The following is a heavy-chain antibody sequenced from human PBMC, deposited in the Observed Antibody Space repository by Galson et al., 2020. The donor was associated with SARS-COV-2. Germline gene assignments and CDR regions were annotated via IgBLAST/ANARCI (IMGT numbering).Heavy chain of an antibody. CDR3: ARDGYYYGSDSIFDY. J-gene: IGHJ4*02. CDR1: GFTFSSYS. V-gene: IGHV3-21*01. Sequence: GESLKISCAASGFTFSSYSMNWVRQAPGKGLEWVSSISSSSSYIYYADSVKGRFTISRDNAKNSLYLQMNSLRAEDTAVYYCARDGYYYGSDSIFDYWGQGTLVTVSS. CDR2: ISSSSSYI. D-gene: IGHD3-10*01.